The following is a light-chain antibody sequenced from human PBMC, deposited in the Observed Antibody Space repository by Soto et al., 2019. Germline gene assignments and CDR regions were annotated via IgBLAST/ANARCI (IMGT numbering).Light chain of an antibody. CDR1: SSDVGTYNL. V-gene: IGLV2-23*01. J-gene: IGLJ2*01. Sequence: QSALTQPASVSESPGQSITISCTGTSSDVGTYNLVTWYPQHPGKAPKLIIYEGNKRPSGVSNRFSASKSGNTASLTISGLLAEDEADYYCCSYAPSRTLLFGGGTKLTVL. CDR2: EGN. CDR3: CSYAPSRTLL.